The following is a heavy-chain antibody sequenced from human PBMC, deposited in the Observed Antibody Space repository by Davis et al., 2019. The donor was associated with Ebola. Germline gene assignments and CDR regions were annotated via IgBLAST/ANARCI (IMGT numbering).Heavy chain of an antibody. J-gene: IGHJ5*02. V-gene: IGHV4-59*01. Sequence: SETLSLTCTVSGGPISSYYWSWIRQPPGKGLEWIGYIYYSGSTNYNPSLKSRVTISVDTSKNQFSLKLSSVTAADTAVYYCARVGTYRFDPWGQGTLVTVSS. CDR1: GGPISSYY. D-gene: IGHD1-1*01. CDR2: IYYSGST. CDR3: ARVGTYRFDP.